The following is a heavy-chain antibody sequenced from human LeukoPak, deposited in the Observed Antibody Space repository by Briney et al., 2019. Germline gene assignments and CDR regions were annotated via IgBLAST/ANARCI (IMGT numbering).Heavy chain of an antibody. D-gene: IGHD2-21*02. CDR3: ASGGDWENFDY. CDR2: IIPIFGTA. Sequence: GASVKVSCKASGGTFSSYAISWVRQAPGQGLEWMGRIIPIFGTANYAQKFQGRVTITADKSTSTAYMELSSLRSEDTAVYYCASGGDWENFDYWGQGTLVTVSS. V-gene: IGHV1-69*06. J-gene: IGHJ4*02. CDR1: GGTFSSYA.